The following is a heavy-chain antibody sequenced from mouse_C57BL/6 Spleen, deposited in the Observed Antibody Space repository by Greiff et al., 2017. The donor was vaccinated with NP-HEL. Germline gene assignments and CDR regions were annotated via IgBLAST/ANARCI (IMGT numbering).Heavy chain of an antibody. CDR2: IDPETGGT. CDR3: TREGATMALYLDY. J-gene: IGHJ2*01. V-gene: IGHV1-15*01. D-gene: IGHD2-1*01. Sequence: QVQLKQSGAELVRPGASVTLSCKASGYTFTDYEMHWVKQTPVHGLEWIGAIDPETGGTAYNQKFKGKAILTADKSSSTAYMELRSLTSEDSAVYYCTREGATMALYLDYWGQGTTLTVSS. CDR1: GYTFTDYE.